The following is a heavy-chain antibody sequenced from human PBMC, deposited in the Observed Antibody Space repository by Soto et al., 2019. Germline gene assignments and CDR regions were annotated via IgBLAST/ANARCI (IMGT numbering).Heavy chain of an antibody. D-gene: IGHD6-19*01. V-gene: IGHV1-18*04. Sequence: EASVKVSCKGSGCTFTPYGINWVRQAPGKGLEVMGWFRAFNGKTNYAQKVQGRGTMTKQPSTRTAYMQLRSLSSDDTAVYYCARDQLSKQSLGWFDPWGQGNMVTVS. CDR1: GCTFTPYG. J-gene: IGHJ5*02. CDR2: FRAFNGKT. CDR3: ARDQLSKQSLGWFDP.